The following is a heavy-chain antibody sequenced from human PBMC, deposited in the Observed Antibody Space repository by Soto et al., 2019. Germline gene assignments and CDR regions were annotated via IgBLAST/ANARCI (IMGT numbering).Heavy chain of an antibody. V-gene: IGHV1-3*01. CDR2: INAGNGNT. Sequence: GASVKVSCKASGYTFTSYAMHWVRQAPGQRLEWMGWINAGNGNTKYSQKFQGRVTITRDTSASTAYMELSSLRSEDTAVYYRARVPSRDNWFDPWGQGTLVTV. J-gene: IGHJ5*02. CDR1: GYTFTSYA. CDR3: ARVPSRDNWFDP.